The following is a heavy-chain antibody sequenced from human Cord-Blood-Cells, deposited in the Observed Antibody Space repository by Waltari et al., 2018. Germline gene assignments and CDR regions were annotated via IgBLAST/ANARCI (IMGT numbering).Heavy chain of an antibody. CDR2: ISYDGSNK. CDR1: GFTFSSYG. J-gene: IGHJ6*02. CDR3: AKARGWLRYYYYGMDV. V-gene: IGHV3-30*18. D-gene: IGHD5-12*01. Sequence: QVQLVESGGGVVQPGRSLRLSCAASGFTFSSYGLHWVRQAPGKGMEWVAVISYDGSNKYYADSVKGRFTISRDNSKNTLYLQMNSLRAEDTAVYYCAKARGWLRYYYYGMDVWGQGTTVTVSS.